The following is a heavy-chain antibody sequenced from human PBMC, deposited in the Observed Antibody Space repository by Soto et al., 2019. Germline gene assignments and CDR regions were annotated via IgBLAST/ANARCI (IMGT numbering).Heavy chain of an antibody. CDR2: ISGSGGST. V-gene: IGHV3-23*01. J-gene: IGHJ4*02. D-gene: IGHD3-22*01. Sequence: GGSLRLSCAASGFTFSSYAMSWVRRAPGKGLEWVSGISGSGGSTYYADSVKGRFTISRDNSKNTLYLQMNSLRADDTAVYYCAKDSSQYYYDSSGYYPGYWGQGTLVIVSS. CDR3: AKDSSQYYYDSSGYYPGY. CDR1: GFTFSSYA.